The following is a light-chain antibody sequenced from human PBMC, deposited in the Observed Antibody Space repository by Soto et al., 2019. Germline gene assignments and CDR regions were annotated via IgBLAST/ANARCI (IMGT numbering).Light chain of an antibody. CDR3: QQSYSCPLT. CDR2: AAS. Sequence: TQMTQSPATLSSSLGDRATITCQASQTITNYLNWYQQKPGQAPKLLIYAASTMVTGIPSRFTGGGSGTDFTLTIDSLEPEDFAAYYCQQSYSCPLTFGGGTKVEIK. J-gene: IGKJ4*02. V-gene: IGKV1-39*01. CDR1: QTITNY.